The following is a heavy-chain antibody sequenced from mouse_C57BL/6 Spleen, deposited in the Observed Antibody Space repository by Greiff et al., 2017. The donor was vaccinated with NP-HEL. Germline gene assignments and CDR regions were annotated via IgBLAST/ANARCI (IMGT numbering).Heavy chain of an antibody. Sequence: QVQLQQPGAELVRPGSSVKLSCKASGYTFTSYWMHWVKQRPIQGLEWIGNIDPSDSETHYNQKFKDKATLTVDKSSSTAYMQLSRLTSADSAVYFCSRSSYDGYSTWFAYWGQGTLVTVSA. D-gene: IGHD2-3*01. CDR2: IDPSDSET. CDR3: SRSSYDGYSTWFAY. CDR1: GYTFTSYW. J-gene: IGHJ3*01. V-gene: IGHV1-52*01.